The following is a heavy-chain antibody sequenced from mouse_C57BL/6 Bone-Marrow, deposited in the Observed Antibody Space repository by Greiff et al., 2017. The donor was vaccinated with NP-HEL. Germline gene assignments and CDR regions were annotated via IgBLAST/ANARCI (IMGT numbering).Heavy chain of an antibody. J-gene: IGHJ3*01. CDR1: GFTFSSYG. Sequence: EVQRVESGGDLVKPGGSLKLSCAASGFTFSSYGMSWVRQTPDKRLEWVATISSGGSYPYYPDSVKGRFTISRDNAKNTLYLQMSSLKSEDTAMYYCARPNWDAWFAYWGQGTLVTVSA. D-gene: IGHD4-1*01. CDR2: ISSGGSYP. V-gene: IGHV5-6*01. CDR3: ARPNWDAWFAY.